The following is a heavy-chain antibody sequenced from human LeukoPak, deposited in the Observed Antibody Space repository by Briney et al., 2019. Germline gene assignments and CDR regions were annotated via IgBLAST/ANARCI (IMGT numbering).Heavy chain of an antibody. CDR2: IIPIFGTA. Sequence: GASVKVSCKASGGTFSSYAISWVRQAPGQGLEWMGGIIPIFGTANYAQKFQGRVTITTDESTSTAYMELSSLRSEDTAVYYCARHVPSAARPNYYYYMDVWGKGTTVTVSS. CDR3: ARHVPSAARPNYYYYMDV. D-gene: IGHD6-6*01. J-gene: IGHJ6*03. CDR1: GGTFSSYA. V-gene: IGHV1-69*05.